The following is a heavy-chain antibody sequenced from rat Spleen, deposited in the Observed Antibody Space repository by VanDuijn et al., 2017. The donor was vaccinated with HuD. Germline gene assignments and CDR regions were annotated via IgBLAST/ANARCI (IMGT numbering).Heavy chain of an antibody. Sequence: QVQLKESGPGLVQPSQTLSLTCTVSGFALTSNGVSWVRQPPGKGLEWIAAISSGGNTYYSSTLKSRLSISRDTSKSQVFLKMYRLQTEDTAIYFCTREGHTMDRTTYWFAYWGQGTLVTVSS. V-gene: IGHV2S12*01. CDR3: TREGHTMDRTTYWFAY. CDR2: ISSGGNT. CDR1: GFALTSNG. J-gene: IGHJ3*01. D-gene: IGHD1-9*01.